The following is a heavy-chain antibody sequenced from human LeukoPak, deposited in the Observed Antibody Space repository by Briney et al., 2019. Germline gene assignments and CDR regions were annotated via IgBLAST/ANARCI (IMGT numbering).Heavy chain of an antibody. CDR3: ARGWEYCSGGSCYLAFDI. V-gene: IGHV1-2*02. J-gene: IGHJ3*02. Sequence: GASVTVSCKASGYTFTGYYMHWVRQAPGQGLEWVGWINPHSGGTNYAQKFQGRVTMTRDTSIGTAYLELSRLRSDDTAVYYCARGWEYCSGGSCYLAFDIWGQGTMVTVSS. CDR1: GYTFTGYY. CDR2: INPHSGGT. D-gene: IGHD2-15*01.